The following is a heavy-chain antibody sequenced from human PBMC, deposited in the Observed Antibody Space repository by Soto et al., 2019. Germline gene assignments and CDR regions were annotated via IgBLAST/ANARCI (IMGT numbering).Heavy chain of an antibody. CDR1: GYTFIGYY. V-gene: IGHV1-2*04. D-gene: IGHD3-10*01. Sequence: ASVKVSCKASGYTFIGYYIHWVRQAPGQGLEWMGWINPNSGGTNYAQRFQGWVTMTRDRSISTAYMELSRLKSDDTAVYYCARVGGGLASLGYYGMDVWGQGTTVTVSS. CDR3: ARVGGGLASLGYYGMDV. CDR2: INPNSGGT. J-gene: IGHJ6*02.